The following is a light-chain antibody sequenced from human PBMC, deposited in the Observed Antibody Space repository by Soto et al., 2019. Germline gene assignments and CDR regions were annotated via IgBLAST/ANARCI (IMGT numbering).Light chain of an antibody. V-gene: IGLV1-47*01. Sequence: QPVLTQPPSASGTPGQRVNISCSGSSSNIGSNYVYWYQQLPGTAPKLLIYRNDQRPSAVPDRFSGSKSGTSASLAIIGLRSEDEAHYHYASWDDTLTGLLFGGGTKVTVL. CDR3: ASWDDTLTGLL. J-gene: IGLJ2*01. CDR1: SSNIGSNY. CDR2: RND.